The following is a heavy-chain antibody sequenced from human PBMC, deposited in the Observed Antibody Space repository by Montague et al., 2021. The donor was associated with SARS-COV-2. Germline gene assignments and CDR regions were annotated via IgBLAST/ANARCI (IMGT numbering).Heavy chain of an antibody. CDR3: ARLGPGPQGEEP. V-gene: IGHV4-39*01. CDR1: GGSITTTSHY. D-gene: IGHD3-16*01. CDR2: IYYSGYT. Sequence: SETLSLTCTVSGGSITTTSHYWGWIRQPPGKGLEWIGSIYYSGYTHYNPSLKTRLTLPVDTSTNQFSLKLSSVTAADTAVYHCARLGPGPQGEEPWGQGTVVIVSS. J-gene: IGHJ5*02.